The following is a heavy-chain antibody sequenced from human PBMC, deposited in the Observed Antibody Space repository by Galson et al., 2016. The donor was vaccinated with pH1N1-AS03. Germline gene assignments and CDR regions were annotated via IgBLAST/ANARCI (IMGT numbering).Heavy chain of an antibody. CDR1: GYALVNYG. CDR3: ARDESGYMY. J-gene: IGHJ4*02. D-gene: IGHD3-3*01. Sequence: SVKVSCKASGYALVNYGISWVRRAPGQGLEWMGWISGYDGHTGYAQKFQGRVTMTTDTSTNTAYMELRSLTSDDTAVYYCARDESGYMYWGRGTLVTVSS. V-gene: IGHV1-18*01. CDR2: ISGYDGHT.